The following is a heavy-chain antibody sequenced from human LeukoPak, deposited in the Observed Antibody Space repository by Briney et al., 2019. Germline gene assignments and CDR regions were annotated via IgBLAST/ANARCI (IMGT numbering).Heavy chain of an antibody. CDR1: GYSFTSYW. V-gene: IGHV5-51*01. CDR3: ARLVAVAGTEWYFDL. CDR2: IYPGDSDT. D-gene: IGHD6-19*01. Sequence: PGESLKISCKGSGYSFTSYWIGWVRQMPGKGLEWMGIIYPGDSDTRYSPSFQGQVTISADKSISTAYLQWSSLKASDTAMYYCARLVAVAGTEWYFDLWGRGTLVTVSS. J-gene: IGHJ2*01.